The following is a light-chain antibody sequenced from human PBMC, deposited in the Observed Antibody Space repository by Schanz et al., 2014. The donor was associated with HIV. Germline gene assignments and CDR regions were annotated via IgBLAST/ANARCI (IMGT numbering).Light chain of an antibody. CDR1: QSISIS. J-gene: IGKJ4*01. CDR3: QQSYSTPLT. V-gene: IGKV1-39*01. CDR2: AAS. Sequence: DIQMTQSPSSLSASVGDRVTLTCRASQSISISLNWYQQKPGKAPKLLIYAASSLQSGVPSRFSGSGSGTDFTLTISSLQPEDFATYYCQQSYSTPLTFGGGTKVE.